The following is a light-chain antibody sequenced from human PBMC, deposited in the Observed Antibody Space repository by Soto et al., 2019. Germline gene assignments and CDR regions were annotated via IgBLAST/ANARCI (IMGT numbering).Light chain of an antibody. Sequence: EIVLTQSPATLSLSPGERATLSCRASQSVSSSLAWYQRKPGQAPRLLMYDASNRATGIPARFSGSGSGTDFTLTISSLEPEDFAVYYCQQRSNWPLLTFGGGTKVEIK. CDR1: QSVSSS. V-gene: IGKV3-11*01. CDR2: DAS. CDR3: QQRSNWPLLT. J-gene: IGKJ4*01.